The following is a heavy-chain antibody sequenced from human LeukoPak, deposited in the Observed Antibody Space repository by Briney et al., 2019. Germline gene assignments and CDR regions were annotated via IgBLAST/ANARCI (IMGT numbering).Heavy chain of an antibody. CDR3: AKLCCGPLGY. V-gene: IGHV4-38-2*01. CDR2: IYQTGST. Sequence: SETLSLTCAVSGYSISSGYYWGWIRQPPGKGLEWIGNIYQTGSTYYNPSLKSRVTISVDTSKNQFSLKLSSVTAADTAVYYCAKLCCGPLGYWGQGTLVTVSS. CDR1: GYSISSGYY. J-gene: IGHJ4*02. D-gene: IGHD2-21*01.